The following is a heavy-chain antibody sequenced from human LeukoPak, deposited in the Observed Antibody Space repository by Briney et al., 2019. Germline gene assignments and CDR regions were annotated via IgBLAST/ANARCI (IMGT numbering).Heavy chain of an antibody. D-gene: IGHD6-13*01. CDR2: INPNSGGT. CDR1: GYTFTGYY. CDR3: ARDDRTIAAAGTPDY. Sequence: ASVKVSCKASGYTFTGYYMHWVRQASGQGLEWMGRINPNSGGTNYAQKFQGRVTMTRDTSISTAYMELSRLRSDDTAVYYCARDDRTIAAAGTPDYWGQGTLVTVSS. V-gene: IGHV1-2*06. J-gene: IGHJ4*02.